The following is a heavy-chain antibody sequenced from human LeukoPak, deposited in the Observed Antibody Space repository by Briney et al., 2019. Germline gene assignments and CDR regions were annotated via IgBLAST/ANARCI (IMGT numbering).Heavy chain of an antibody. CDR3: AKDIVAAAASGGYFDY. D-gene: IGHD6-13*01. CDR1: GFTFSSYA. CDR2: ISGSGGST. J-gene: IGHJ4*02. Sequence: GGSLRLSCAASGFTFSSYAMSWVRQAPGKGLEWVSAISGSGGSTYYADSVKGRFTISRDNSKNTLYLQMNSLRAEDTALYYCAKDIVAAAASGGYFDYWGQGTLVTVSS. V-gene: IGHV3-23*01.